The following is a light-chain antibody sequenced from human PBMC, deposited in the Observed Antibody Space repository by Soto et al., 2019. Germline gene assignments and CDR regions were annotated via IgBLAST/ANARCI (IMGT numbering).Light chain of an antibody. J-gene: IGKJ5*01. Sequence: DIQMTQSPSSLSASIGDRVTVTCRASQSVATFLHWYQQKPGKAPRDLIYAASSLQVGVPSRFSGSGYGTEFTLTITGLQPDDFATYYCQQSYNTPITFGQGTRLEI. V-gene: IGKV1-39*01. CDR3: QQSYNTPIT. CDR2: AAS. CDR1: QSVATF.